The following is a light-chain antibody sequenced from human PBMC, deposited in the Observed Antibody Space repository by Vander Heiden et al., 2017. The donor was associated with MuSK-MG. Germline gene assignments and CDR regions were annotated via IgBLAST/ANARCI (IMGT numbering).Light chain of an antibody. Sequence: EIVLTQSPVTLSLSPGERAALSCRATQSLDTYLAWYQQKPGQPPRLLIYDASNRATGVPDRFSGSGSGTDFTLTISTLEPEDFAVYYCQQSRNWPITLGKGTRLEMK. CDR2: DAS. J-gene: IGKJ5*01. CDR1: QSLDTY. V-gene: IGKV3-11*01. CDR3: QQSRNWPIT.